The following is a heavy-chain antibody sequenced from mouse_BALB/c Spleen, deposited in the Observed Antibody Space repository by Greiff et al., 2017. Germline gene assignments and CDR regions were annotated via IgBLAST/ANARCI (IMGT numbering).Heavy chain of an antibody. Sequence: ESGPGLVKPSQSLSLTCSVTGYSITSGYYWNWIRQFPGNKLEWMGYISYDGSNNYNPSLKNRISITRDTSKNQFFLKLNSVNTEDTATYYCADYGYDGSWFAYWGQGTLVTVSA. J-gene: IGHJ3*01. CDR3: ADYGYDGSWFAY. D-gene: IGHD2-2*01. CDR2: ISYDGSN. V-gene: IGHV3-6*02. CDR1: GYSITSGYY.